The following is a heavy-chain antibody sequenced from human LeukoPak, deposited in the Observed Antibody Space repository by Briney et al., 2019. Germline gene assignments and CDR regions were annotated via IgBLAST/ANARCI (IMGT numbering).Heavy chain of an antibody. J-gene: IGHJ6*03. V-gene: IGHV1-69*05. Sequence: GASVKVSCKASGYTFTSYDINWVRQAPGQGLEWMGRIIPIFGTANYAQKFQGRVTITTDESTSTAYMELSSLRSEDTAVYYCARGQSYGVPVGYYYMDVWGKGTTVTVSS. CDR2: IIPIFGTA. D-gene: IGHD4-17*01. CDR1: GYTFTSYD. CDR3: ARGQSYGVPVGYYYMDV.